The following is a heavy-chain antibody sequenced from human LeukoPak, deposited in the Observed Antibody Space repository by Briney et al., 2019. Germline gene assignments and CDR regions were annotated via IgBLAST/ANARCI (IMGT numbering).Heavy chain of an antibody. CDR1: GFTFSSYW. V-gene: IGHV3-7*01. CDR3: ARDMGMNYYDSSGYYQLEFDY. CDR2: IKQDGSEK. J-gene: IGHJ4*02. D-gene: IGHD3-22*01. Sequence: GGSLRLSCAASGFTFSSYWMSWVRQAPGKGLEWVANIKQDGSEKYYVDSVKGRFTISRDNAKNSLYLQMNSLRAEDTAVYYCARDMGMNYYDSSGYYQLEFDYWGQGTLVTVSS.